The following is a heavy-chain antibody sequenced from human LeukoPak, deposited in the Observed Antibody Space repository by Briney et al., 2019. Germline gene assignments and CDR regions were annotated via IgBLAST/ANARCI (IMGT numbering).Heavy chain of an antibody. V-gene: IGHV3-7*01. CDR1: GFTFSSYW. D-gene: IGHD1-26*01. J-gene: IGHJ4*02. CDR2: IKQDGSEK. CDR3: ASAMGSWWEPPFDY. Sequence: GGSLRLSCAASGFTFSSYWMSWVRQAPGKGLEWVANIKQDGSEKYYVDSVKGRFTISRDNAKNSLYLQMNSLRAEDTAVYYCASAMGSWWEPPFDYWGQGTLVTVSS.